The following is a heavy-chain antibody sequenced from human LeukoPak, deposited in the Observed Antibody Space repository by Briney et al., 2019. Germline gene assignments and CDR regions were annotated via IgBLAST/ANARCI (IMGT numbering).Heavy chain of an antibody. V-gene: IGHV3-30*18. CDR2: ISYDGSNK. CDR1: GFTFSSYG. Sequence: GRSLRLSYAASGFTFSSYGMHWVRQAPGKGLHSVDVISYDGSNKYYADSVKGRFTISRDNSKNTLYLQMNSLRAEDTAVYYCAKGRHSSGWKSYFDYWGQGTLVTVSS. CDR3: AKGRHSSGWKSYFDY. D-gene: IGHD6-19*01. J-gene: IGHJ4*02.